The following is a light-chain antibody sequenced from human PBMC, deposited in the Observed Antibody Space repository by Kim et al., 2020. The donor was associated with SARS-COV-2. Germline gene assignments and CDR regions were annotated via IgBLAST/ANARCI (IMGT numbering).Light chain of an antibody. CDR3: QQYGSSPYT. CDR1: QSVSSSY. Sequence: LATGERDTLSCRASQSVSSSYVAWYQQKPGQAPRLLIYGASSRATGIPDRFSGSGSGTDFTLTISRLEPEDFAVYYCQQYGSSPYTFGQGTKLEI. J-gene: IGKJ2*01. CDR2: GAS. V-gene: IGKV3-20*01.